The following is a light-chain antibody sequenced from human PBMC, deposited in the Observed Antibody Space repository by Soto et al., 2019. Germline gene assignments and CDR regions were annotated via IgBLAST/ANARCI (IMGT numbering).Light chain of an antibody. CDR3: QQYNNWPPR. V-gene: IGKV3-15*01. CDR2: GAS. Sequence: EIVMTQSPATLSVSPGERATLSCRASQSVSSNLAWYQQKPGQAPRLLIYGASTSATGIPARFSGSGSGTEFTLTISSLQSEDFAVYYCQQYNNWPPRFGPGTKVYIK. J-gene: IGKJ3*01. CDR1: QSVSSN.